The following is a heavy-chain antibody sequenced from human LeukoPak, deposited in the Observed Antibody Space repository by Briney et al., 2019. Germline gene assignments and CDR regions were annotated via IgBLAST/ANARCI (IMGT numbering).Heavy chain of an antibody. Sequence: ASVKVSCKASGYTFTKYGISWVRQAPGQELEWMTWISTYDSNTRTAQKFQDRVVMTTDISTRTAYMELHSLRFDDTAVYYCARDSILIRGIISNWFDPWGQGTLVTVSS. CDR3: ARDSILIRGIISNWFDP. CDR1: GYTFTKYG. J-gene: IGHJ5*02. D-gene: IGHD3-10*01. CDR2: ISTYDSNT. V-gene: IGHV1-18*01.